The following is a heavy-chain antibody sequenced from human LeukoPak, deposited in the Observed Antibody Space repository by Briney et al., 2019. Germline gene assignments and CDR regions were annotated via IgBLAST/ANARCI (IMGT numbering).Heavy chain of an antibody. D-gene: IGHD3-10*01. Sequence: GGSLRLSCAASGFTFSDYYMSRIRQAPGKGLEWVSYISSSSSYTNYADSVKGRFTISRDNAKNSLYLQMNSLRAEDTAVYYCVRLLWFGELALNYFDYWGQGTLVTVSS. V-gene: IGHV3-11*03. CDR2: ISSSSSYT. CDR1: GFTFSDYY. J-gene: IGHJ4*02. CDR3: VRLLWFGELALNYFDY.